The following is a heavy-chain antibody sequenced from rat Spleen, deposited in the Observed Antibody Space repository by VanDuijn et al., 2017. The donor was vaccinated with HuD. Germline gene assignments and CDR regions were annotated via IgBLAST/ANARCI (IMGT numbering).Heavy chain of an antibody. V-gene: IGHV2-63*01. J-gene: IGHJ2*01. CDR2: MWYDGAT. CDR1: GFSLTSYS. D-gene: IGHD1-12*02. Sequence: QVQLKESGPGLVQPSETLSLTCTVSGFSLTSYSESWVRQRSGHGPEWMGRMWYDGATAFNSVLKSRLTITRDTSKNQVFLKMNSMQTDDTGTYYCTRDHMMVVIRDWGQGVMVTVSS. CDR3: TRDHMMVVIRD.